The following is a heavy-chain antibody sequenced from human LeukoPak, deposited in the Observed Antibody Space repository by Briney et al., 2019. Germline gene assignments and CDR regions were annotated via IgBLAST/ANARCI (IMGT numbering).Heavy chain of an antibody. D-gene: IGHD6-13*01. CDR1: GGPVSGYY. CDR3: ARERYSSSWYGAFDI. Sequence: LGTLALTRGVSGGPVSGYYWGWIRQPPRGGPEGVGYVYYSGSTNYNPSFKSRITISVDTSRNQFSLQLSSVTAADTAVYYCARERYSSSWYGAFDIWGQGTMVTVSS. V-gene: IGHV4-59*02. J-gene: IGHJ3*02. CDR2: VYYSGST.